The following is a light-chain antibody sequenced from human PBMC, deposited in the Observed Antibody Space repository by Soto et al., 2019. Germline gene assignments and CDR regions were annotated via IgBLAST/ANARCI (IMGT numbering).Light chain of an antibody. J-gene: IGKJ5*01. V-gene: IGKV3-20*01. Sequence: EIVLTQSPGTLSLSPGERASLSCRASQSISGNYLAWYQQKPGQAPRLLIYGASNRATGIQERFSGSGSGTDFTLTIRRLEPQDSAMYYCKQYVISVTCGQGTRLEIK. CDR3: KQYVISVT. CDR2: GAS. CDR1: QSISGNY.